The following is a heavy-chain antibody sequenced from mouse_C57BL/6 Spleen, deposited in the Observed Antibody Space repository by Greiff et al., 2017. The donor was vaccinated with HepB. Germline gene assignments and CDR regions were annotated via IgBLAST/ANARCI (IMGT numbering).Heavy chain of an antibody. J-gene: IGHJ4*01. CDR3: ARVITSYAMDY. CDR1: GYSITSSYY. Sequence: EVQLVESGPGLVKPSQSLSLTCSVTGYSITSSYYWNWIRQFPGNKLEWMGYISYDGSNNYNPSLKNRISITRDTSKNQFFLKLNSVTTEDTATYYCARVITSYAMDYWGQGTSVTVSS. V-gene: IGHV3-6*01. CDR2: ISYDGSN. D-gene: IGHD2-4*01.